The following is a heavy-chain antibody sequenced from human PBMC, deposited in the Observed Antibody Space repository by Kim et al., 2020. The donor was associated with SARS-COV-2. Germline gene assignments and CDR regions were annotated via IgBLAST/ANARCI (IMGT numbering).Heavy chain of an antibody. CDR1: GFTFSSYA. CDR3: AKDLGVWRGWYHFDY. Sequence: GGSLRLSCAASGFTFSSYAMSWVRQAPGKGLEWVSAISGSGGSTYYADSVKGRFTISRDNSKNTLYLQMNSLRAEDTAVYYCAKDLGVWRGWYHFDYWGQGTLVTVSS. D-gene: IGHD6-19*01. V-gene: IGHV3-23*01. CDR2: ISGSGGST. J-gene: IGHJ4*02.